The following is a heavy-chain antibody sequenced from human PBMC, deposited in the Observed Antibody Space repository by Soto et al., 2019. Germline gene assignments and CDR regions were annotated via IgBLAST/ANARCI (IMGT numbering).Heavy chain of an antibody. CDR2: ISSSSRYT. Sequence: QVQLVESGGGLVKPGGSLRLSCAASGFTFSDYYISWIRQAPGKGLEWVSYISSSSRYTNYADSVKGRFTISRDNAKNSLYLQMNSLRAEDAAVYYCAGGWSYYYPFDYWGQGTLVTVSS. V-gene: IGHV3-11*06. J-gene: IGHJ4*02. CDR3: AGGWSYYYPFDY. D-gene: IGHD1-26*01. CDR1: GFTFSDYY.